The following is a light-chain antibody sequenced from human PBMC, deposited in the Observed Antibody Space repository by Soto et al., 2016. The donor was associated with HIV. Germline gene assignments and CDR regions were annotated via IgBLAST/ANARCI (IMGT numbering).Light chain of an antibody. Sequence: DIQMTQFPSTLSASIGDRVTITCRASQSASVWLAWYQQKPGKAPNLLIFKTSTLEVGVPSRFSGSGSGTDFTLTLSSLQPEDTATYYCLQDDNYPLTFGGGTKVEIK. J-gene: IGKJ4*01. CDR1: QSASVW. CDR3: LQDDNYPLT. V-gene: IGKV1-5*03. CDR2: KTS.